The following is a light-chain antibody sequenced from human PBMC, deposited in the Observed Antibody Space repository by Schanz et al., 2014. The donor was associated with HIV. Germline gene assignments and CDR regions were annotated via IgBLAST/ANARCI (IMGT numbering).Light chain of an antibody. J-gene: IGKJ1*01. CDR1: QGIRNY. CDR2: AAS. CDR3: QQCSSWPGT. Sequence: IQMTQSPSSLSASVGDRVTITCRASQGIRNYLAWYQQKPGKPPKLLIYAASSLQSGVPSRFSGSGSGTDFTLTISSLQPEDFAVYYCQQCSSWPGTFGQGTKVEI. V-gene: IGKV1-16*01.